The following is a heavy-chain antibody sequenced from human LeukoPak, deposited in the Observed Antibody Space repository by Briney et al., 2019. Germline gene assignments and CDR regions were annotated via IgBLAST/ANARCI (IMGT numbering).Heavy chain of an antibody. CDR1: GYTFTGYY. CDR3: ARDGDSGYGLYYYYMDV. CDR2: INPNSGGT. J-gene: IGHJ6*03. Sequence: GASVKVCCKASGYTFTGYYMHWVRQAPGQGLEWMGWINPNSGGTNYAQKFQGRVTMTRDTSISTAYMELSRLRSDDTAVYYCARDGDSGYGLYYYYMDVWGKGTTVTISS. D-gene: IGHD5-12*01. V-gene: IGHV1-2*02.